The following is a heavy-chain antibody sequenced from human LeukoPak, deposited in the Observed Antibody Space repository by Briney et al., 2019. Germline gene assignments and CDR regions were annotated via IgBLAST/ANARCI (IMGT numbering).Heavy chain of an antibody. CDR2: IKSKTGGGIT. D-gene: IGHD6-19*01. CDR3: TTARGSGPGYFHH. V-gene: IGHV3-15*01. J-gene: IGHJ1*01. CDR1: GFTLSDAW. Sequence: PGGSLRLSCAASGFTLSDAWMTWVRQAPGKGLEWVGRIKSKTGGGITDYAAPVKGRFTISRDDSKNTLYLQMNSLKTEDTAVYYCTTARGSGPGYFHHWGQGTLVTVSS.